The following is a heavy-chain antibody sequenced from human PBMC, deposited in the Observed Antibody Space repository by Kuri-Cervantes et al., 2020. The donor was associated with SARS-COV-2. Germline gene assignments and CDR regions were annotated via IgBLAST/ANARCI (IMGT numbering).Heavy chain of an antibody. D-gene: IGHD4-17*01. CDR2: IYHSGST. Sequence: SETLSLTCAVSGYSISSGYYWGWIRQPPGKGLEWIGSIYHSGSTYYNPSLKSRVTISVDTSKNQFSLKLSSVTAADTAVYYCAKPMDGDYDLFCFDYWGQGALVTVSS. J-gene: IGHJ4*02. V-gene: IGHV4-38-2*01. CDR1: GYSISSGYY. CDR3: AKPMDGDYDLFCFDY.